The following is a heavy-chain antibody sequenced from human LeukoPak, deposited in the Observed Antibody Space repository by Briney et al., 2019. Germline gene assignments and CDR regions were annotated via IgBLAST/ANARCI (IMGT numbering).Heavy chain of an antibody. CDR2: IYDSGST. CDR1: GGSISSGGYY. J-gene: IGHJ4*02. V-gene: IGHV4-31*03. D-gene: IGHD5-18*01. CDR3: ARGPGIQLWLADWCFDY. Sequence: SETLSLTCTVSGGSISSGGYYWSWIRQHPGKGLGWIGYIYDSGSTYYNPSLKSRVTISVDTSKNQFSLKLSSVTAADTAVYYCARGPGIQLWLADWCFDYWGQGTLVTVSS.